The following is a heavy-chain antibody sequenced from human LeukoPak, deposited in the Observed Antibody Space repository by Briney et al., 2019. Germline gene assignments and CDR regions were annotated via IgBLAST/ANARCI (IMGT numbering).Heavy chain of an antibody. D-gene: IGHD2-2*01. CDR1: GGSISSYY. CDR3: ARETSVVVPAARIFDY. CDR2: MSTSGNT. V-gene: IGHV4-4*07. J-gene: IGHJ4*02. Sequence: SETLSLTCNVSGGSISSYYWSWIRQAAGKGLEWIGRMSTSGNTNYNPSLKTRVNMSVDTSKSQFSLKLRSVTAADTAVYYCARETSVVVPAARIFDYWAREPWSPSPQ.